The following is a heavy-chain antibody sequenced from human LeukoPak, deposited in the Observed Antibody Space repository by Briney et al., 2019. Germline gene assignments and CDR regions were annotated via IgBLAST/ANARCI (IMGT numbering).Heavy chain of an antibody. J-gene: IGHJ6*03. CDR2: VSGGSRST. D-gene: IGHD6-19*01. V-gene: IGHV3-23*01. CDR1: GFTFSSYG. Sequence: PGGTLRLSCAASGFTFSSYGMNWVRQAPGKGLEWVSAVSGGSRSTDYADSVKGRFTISRDNSKNTMYLQMNSLRAEDTAVYYCARVEKQWLVHYYYYYYMDVWGKGTTVTISS. CDR3: ARVEKQWLVHYYYYYYMDV.